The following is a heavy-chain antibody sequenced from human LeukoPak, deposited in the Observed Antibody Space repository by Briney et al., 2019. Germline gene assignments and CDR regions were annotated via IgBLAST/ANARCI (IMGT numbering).Heavy chain of an antibody. J-gene: IGHJ3*02. CDR3: ARDPTLWAFDI. V-gene: IGHV3-21*01. CDR1: GFTFSSYS. Sequence: GGSLRLSCAASGFTFSSYSMNWVRQAPGKGLEWVSSISSSSSYIYYADSVKGRFTISRDNAKNSLYLQMNSLRAEDTAVYYCARDPTLWAFDIWGQGTMVTVSS. CDR2: ISSSSSYI. D-gene: IGHD3-10*01.